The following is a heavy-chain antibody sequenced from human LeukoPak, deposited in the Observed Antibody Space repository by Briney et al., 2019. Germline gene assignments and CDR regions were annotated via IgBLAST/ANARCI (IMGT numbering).Heavy chain of an antibody. D-gene: IGHD3-10*01. J-gene: IGHJ6*03. CDR3: ARGQGGFGALSGYYYYMDV. Sequence: PGGSLRLSCAASGFTFDVYGMSWVRQAPGKGLEWVSGINWNGGSTGYADSVKGRFTISRDNAKNSLYLQMNSLRAEDTALYYCARGQGGFGALSGYYYYMDVWGKGTTVTVSS. CDR1: GFTFDVYG. V-gene: IGHV3-20*04. CDR2: INWNGGST.